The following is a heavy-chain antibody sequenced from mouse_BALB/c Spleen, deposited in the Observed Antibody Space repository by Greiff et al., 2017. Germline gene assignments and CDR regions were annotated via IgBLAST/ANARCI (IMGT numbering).Heavy chain of an antibody. D-gene: IGHD1-1*01. CDR2: ISTYYGDA. J-gene: IGHJ2*01. CDR3: ARETVVATRGFFDY. V-gene: IGHV1S137*01. CDR1: GYTFTDYA. Sequence: QVQLQQSGAELVRPGVSVKISCKGSGYTFTDYAMHWVKQSHAKSLEWIGVISTYYGDASYNQKFKGKATMTVDKSSSTAYMELARLTSEDSAIYYCARETVVATRGFFDYWGQGTTLTVSS.